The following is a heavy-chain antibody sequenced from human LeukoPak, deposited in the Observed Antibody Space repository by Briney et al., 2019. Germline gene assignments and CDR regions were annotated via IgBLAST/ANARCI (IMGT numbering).Heavy chain of an antibody. CDR1: GGTFSSYA. V-gene: IGHV1-2*02. CDR3: ARGTSLHIVVVPAAVDY. D-gene: IGHD2-2*01. CDR2: INPNSGGT. Sequence: ASVKVSCRASGGTFSSYAISWVRQAPGQGLEWMGWINPNSGGTNYAQKFQGRVTMTRDTSISTAYMELSRLRSDDTAVYYCARGTSLHIVVVPAAVDYWGQGTLVTVSS. J-gene: IGHJ4*02.